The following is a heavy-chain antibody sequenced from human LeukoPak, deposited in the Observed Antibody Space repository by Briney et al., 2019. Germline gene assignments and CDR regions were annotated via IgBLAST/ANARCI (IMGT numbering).Heavy chain of an antibody. D-gene: IGHD6-19*01. CDR1: GGSISSYY. Sequence: SETLSLTCTVSGGSISSYYWSWIRQPAGKGLEWIGRIYTSGSTNYNPSLKSRVTISVDKSKNQFSLKLSSVTAADTAVYYCARAGGRSGWYTYYFDYWGQGTLVTVSS. V-gene: IGHV4-4*07. CDR2: IYTSGST. J-gene: IGHJ4*02. CDR3: ARAGGRSGWYTYYFDY.